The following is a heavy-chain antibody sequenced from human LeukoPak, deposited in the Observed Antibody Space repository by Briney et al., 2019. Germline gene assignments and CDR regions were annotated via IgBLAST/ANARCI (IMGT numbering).Heavy chain of an antibody. D-gene: IGHD3-3*01. J-gene: IGHJ5*01. Sequence: PGGSLRLSCAASGFNFYNYAMSWVRQAPGKGLEWVSGISASRGNTYYSDSVKGRFTISRDNSKNTLYLQMNSLRAEDTAVFHCAKSSLLEWLSRQSWFDSWGQGTLVTVSS. CDR1: GFNFYNYA. CDR3: AKSSLLEWLSRQSWFDS. CDR2: ISASRGNT. V-gene: IGHV3-23*01.